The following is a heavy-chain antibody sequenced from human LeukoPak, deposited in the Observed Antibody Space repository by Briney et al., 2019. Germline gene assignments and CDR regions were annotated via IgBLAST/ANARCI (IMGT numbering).Heavy chain of an antibody. J-gene: IGHJ4*02. CDR2: ISAPGGST. Sequence: GGSLRLSCVTSGFTFARNVMSWVRQAPGKGLEWVSSISAPGGSTYYADSVKGRFTISRDNSENTLSLQMNSLRAGDTAVYYCAKGRGRAPLTGDYFDSSRQGTLVTVSS. D-gene: IGHD1-26*01. V-gene: IGHV3-23*01. CDR1: GFTFARNV. CDR3: AKGRGRAPLTGDYFDS.